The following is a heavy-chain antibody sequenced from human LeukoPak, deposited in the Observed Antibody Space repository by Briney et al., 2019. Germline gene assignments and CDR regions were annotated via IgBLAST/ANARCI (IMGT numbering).Heavy chain of an antibody. J-gene: IGHJ6*02. Sequence: PSETLSLTCTVSGGSISSSSYYWGWIRQPPGKGLEWIGSIYSSGSTYYNPSLKSRVTISVDTSKNQFSLKLSSVTAADTAVYYCARHSQQLAAPYYYYGMDVWGQGTTVTVSS. V-gene: IGHV4-39*01. CDR3: ARHSQQLAAPYYYYGMDV. CDR1: GGSISSSSYY. D-gene: IGHD6-13*01. CDR2: IYSSGST.